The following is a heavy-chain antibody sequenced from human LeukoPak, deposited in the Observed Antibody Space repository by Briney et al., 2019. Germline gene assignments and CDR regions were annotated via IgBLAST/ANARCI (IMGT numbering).Heavy chain of an antibody. CDR3: ARREYGSGSFRFDY. D-gene: IGHD3-10*01. Sequence: SETLSLTCAVYGGSFSGYYWSWIRQPPGKGLEWTGEINHSGSTNYNPSLKSRVTISVDTSKNQFSLKLSSVTAADTAVYYCARREYGSGSFRFDYWGQGTLVTVSS. CDR2: INHSGST. CDR1: GGSFSGYY. J-gene: IGHJ4*02. V-gene: IGHV4-34*01.